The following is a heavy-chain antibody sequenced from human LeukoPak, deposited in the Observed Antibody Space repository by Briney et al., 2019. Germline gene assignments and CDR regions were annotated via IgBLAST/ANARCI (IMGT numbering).Heavy chain of an antibody. CDR2: IYTSGST. CDR1: GGSISNGSYY. J-gene: IGHJ4*02. Sequence: SQTLSLTCTVSGGSISNGSYYWSWIRQPAGKGLEWIGRIYTSGSTNYNPSLKSRVTISVDTSKNQFSLKLSSVTAADTAVYYCARTGLRFDYWGQGTLVTVSS. CDR3: ARTGLRFDY. V-gene: IGHV4-61*02. D-gene: IGHD5-12*01.